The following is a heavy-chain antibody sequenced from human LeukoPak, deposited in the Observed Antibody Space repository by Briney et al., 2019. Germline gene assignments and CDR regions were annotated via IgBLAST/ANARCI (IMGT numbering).Heavy chain of an antibody. D-gene: IGHD3-9*01. CDR3: ARMATGYPNWFDP. Sequence: GGSLRLSCAASGFTVSSNYMSWVRQAPGKGLEWVSVIYSGGNTYYADSVKGRFTISRENAKNTLYLQMNSLRAEDTAVYYCARMATGYPNWFDPWGQGTLVTVSS. V-gene: IGHV3-66*01. CDR1: GFTVSSNY. J-gene: IGHJ5*02. CDR2: IYSGGNT.